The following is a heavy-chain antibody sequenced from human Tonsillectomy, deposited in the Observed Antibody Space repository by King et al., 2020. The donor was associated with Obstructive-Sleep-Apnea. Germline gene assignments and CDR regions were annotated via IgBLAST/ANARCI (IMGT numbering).Heavy chain of an antibody. CDR3: ARDLLKSGYSYGTDAFDI. Sequence: LQESGPGLVKPSGTLSLTCTVSGYSISSGYYWGWIRQPPGKGLEWIGSIYHSGSTYYNPSLKSRVTISVDTSKNQFSLKLSSVTAADTAVYYCARDLLKSGYSYGTDAFDIWGQGTMVTVSS. V-gene: IGHV4-38-2*02. D-gene: IGHD5-18*01. CDR2: IYHSGST. J-gene: IGHJ3*02. CDR1: GYSISSGYY.